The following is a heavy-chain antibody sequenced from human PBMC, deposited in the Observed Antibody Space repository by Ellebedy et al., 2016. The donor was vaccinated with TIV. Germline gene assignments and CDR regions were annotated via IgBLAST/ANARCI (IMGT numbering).Heavy chain of an antibody. J-gene: IGHJ4*02. D-gene: IGHD2-2*01. CDR1: GFSFSSYG. CDR3: ARDVGYRYAGIDY. Sequence: GGSLRLSXAASGFSFSSYGMHWVRQAPGKGLEWVAVMSYDGDNEDSADFVKGRFTISRDNSKSTLYLQMKSLRAEDTAVYYCARDVGYRYAGIDYWGQGTLVTVSS. CDR2: MSYDGDNE. V-gene: IGHV3-30*03.